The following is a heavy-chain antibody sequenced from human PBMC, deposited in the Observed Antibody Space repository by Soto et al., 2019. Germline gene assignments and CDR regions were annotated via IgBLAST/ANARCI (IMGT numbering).Heavy chain of an antibody. CDR1: SDSMNSGGYY. Sequence: QVQLQESGPGLVKPSQTLSFTCSVSSDSMNSGGYYWSWIRQHPGKGLEWIGYIYSNGDTYYNPSLKSRVTISVDTSKNQFSLNLTSVTAADTAVYYCARRGGSSSGYYYYAMDVWGQGTTVTVSS. V-gene: IGHV4-31*03. CDR3: ARRGGSSSGYYYYAMDV. CDR2: IYSNGDT. J-gene: IGHJ6*02. D-gene: IGHD6-6*01.